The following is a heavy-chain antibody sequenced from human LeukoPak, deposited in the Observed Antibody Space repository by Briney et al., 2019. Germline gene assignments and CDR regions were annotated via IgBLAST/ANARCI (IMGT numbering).Heavy chain of an antibody. CDR2: VFDSGGT. CDR1: GGSISNYW. D-gene: IGHD6-13*01. J-gene: IGHJ4*02. Sequence: PSETLSLTCALSGGSISNYWWSWSRDPPGERLEWIGYVFDSGGTNYTPSLKGPVTISVATSRKQFTLKLSSVTAADTAVYYCARGYSSSWNYFDYWGQGTLVTVSS. CDR3: ARGYSSSWNYFDY. V-gene: IGHV4-59*01.